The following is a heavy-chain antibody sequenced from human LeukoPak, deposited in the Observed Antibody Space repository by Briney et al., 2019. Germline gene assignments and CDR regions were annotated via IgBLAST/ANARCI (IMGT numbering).Heavy chain of an antibody. CDR2: ISGSGGST. V-gene: IGHV3-23*01. Sequence: PGGSLRLSCAASGFTFSSYAMSWVRQAPGKGLEWVSAISGSGGSTYYADSVKGRFTISRDNSKNTLYLQMNSLRAEDTAVYYWAKEAALLWFGEGGNGMDVWGQGTTVTVSS. CDR1: GFTFSSYA. D-gene: IGHD3-10*01. J-gene: IGHJ6*02. CDR3: AKEAALLWFGEGGNGMDV.